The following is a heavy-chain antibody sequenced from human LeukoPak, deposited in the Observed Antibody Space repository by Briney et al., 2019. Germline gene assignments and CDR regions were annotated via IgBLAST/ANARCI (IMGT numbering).Heavy chain of an antibody. D-gene: IGHD3-3*01. CDR1: GFSFSDAL. V-gene: IGHV4-4*01. CDR3: AREGGFYRPLDY. Sequence: GSLRLSCAASGFSFSDALMSWVGQAAGMGGEGSGGVDLDVRTHYNPYLESRLTISVDLSQYHVSLTPASVTAADTAVYSCAREGGFYRPLDYSGQGTLVTVSS. CDR2: VDLDVRT. J-gene: IGHJ4*02.